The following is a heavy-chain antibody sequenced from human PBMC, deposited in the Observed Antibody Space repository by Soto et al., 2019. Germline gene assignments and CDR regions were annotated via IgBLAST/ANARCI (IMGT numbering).Heavy chain of an antibody. CDR2: IYYSGST. J-gene: IGHJ5*02. CDR3: ARAPLTRKYDWFDP. V-gene: IGHV4-31*03. CDR1: GGSISSGGYY. Sequence: TVSGGSISSGGYYWSWIRQHPGKGLEWIGYIYYSGSTYYNPSLKSRVTISVDTSKNQFSLKLSSVTAADTAVYYCARAPLTRKYDWFDPWGQGTLVTVSS.